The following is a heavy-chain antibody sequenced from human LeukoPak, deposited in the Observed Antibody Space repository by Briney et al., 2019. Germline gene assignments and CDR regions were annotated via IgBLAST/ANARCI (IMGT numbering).Heavy chain of an antibody. J-gene: IGHJ6*02. V-gene: IGHV3-30*02. CDR3: ATRTAAGNYYTMDV. D-gene: IGHD6-13*01. CDR1: GFTFSTYG. CDR2: IRSDESNK. Sequence: PGGSLRLSCAASGFTFSTYGMHRVRQAPGKGLEWVAFIRSDESNKYYGDTVTGRFTVSRDSSKNTLDLHMNSLRGEDTAVYYCATRTAAGNYYTMDVWGQGTTVTVSS.